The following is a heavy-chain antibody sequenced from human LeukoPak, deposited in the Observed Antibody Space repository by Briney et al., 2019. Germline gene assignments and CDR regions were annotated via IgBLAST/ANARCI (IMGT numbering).Heavy chain of an antibody. D-gene: IGHD3-22*01. V-gene: IGHV1-18*01. Sequence: ASVKVSYKASGYTFSSYGIIWVRQAPGKGLEWMGWINPYNGNTNFGQKVQGRLTMTTDTTTRTAYMELRNLRSDDTAVYYCARSHSSSLRAPFGYWGQGTLVTVSS. CDR1: GYTFSSYG. CDR2: INPYNGNT. CDR3: ARSHSSSLRAPFGY. J-gene: IGHJ4*02.